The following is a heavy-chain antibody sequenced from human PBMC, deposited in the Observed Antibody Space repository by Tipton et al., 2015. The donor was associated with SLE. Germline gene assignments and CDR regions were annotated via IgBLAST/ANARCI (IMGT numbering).Heavy chain of an antibody. D-gene: IGHD3-3*01. V-gene: IGHV3-74*01. CDR2: INSDGSNT. J-gene: IGHJ4*02. CDR1: GFTFSNYW. CDR3: AGDPWDFWSGYGVDY. Sequence: SLRLSCASSGFTFSNYWMHWVRQVPGKGLVWVSRINSDGSNTNYADSVKGRFTIFRDNAKNTLYLQMNSLRAEDTAVYYCAGDPWDFWSGYGVDYWGQGPLATVSS.